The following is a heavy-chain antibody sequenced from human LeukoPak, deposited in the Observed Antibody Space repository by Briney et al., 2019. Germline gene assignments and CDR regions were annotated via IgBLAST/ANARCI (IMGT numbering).Heavy chain of an antibody. Sequence: GGSLRLSCAASGLTFSSYAMSWVRQAPGKGLEWVSLISGDGGSTYYADSVKGRFTISRDNSKNSLYLQMNSLRTEDTALYYCAKDVYYYDSSGQPGRFDYWGQGTLVTVSS. CDR1: GLTFSSYA. CDR3: AKDVYYYDSSGQPGRFDY. V-gene: IGHV3-43*02. CDR2: ISGDGGST. J-gene: IGHJ4*02. D-gene: IGHD3-22*01.